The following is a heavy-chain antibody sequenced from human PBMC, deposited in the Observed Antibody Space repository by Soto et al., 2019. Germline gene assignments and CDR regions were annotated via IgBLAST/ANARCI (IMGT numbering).Heavy chain of an antibody. CDR2: ISAYNGNT. Sequence: GASVKVSCKASGYTFTSYGISWVRQAPGQGLEWMGWISAYNGNTNYAQRLHGRVTMTTDTSTSTAYMEMRSLRSDDTAVYYCARGDRYYYDSSGSSHWGQGTLVTGSS. CDR3: ARGDRYYYDSSGSSH. J-gene: IGHJ4*02. D-gene: IGHD3-22*01. CDR1: GYTFTSYG. V-gene: IGHV1-18*01.